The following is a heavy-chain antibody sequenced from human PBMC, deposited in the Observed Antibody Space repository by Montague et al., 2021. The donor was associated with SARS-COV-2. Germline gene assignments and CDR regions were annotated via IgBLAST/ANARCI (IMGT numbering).Heavy chain of an antibody. CDR2: LYNGGTT. CDR3: ARTSKLRESSSGNYYYHATDV. CDR1: GGSISSSTYY. Sequence: SETLSLTCNVSGGSISSSTYYWGWIRQPPGKGLEWIGNLYNGGTTYYSPSLKSRVTISVDTSKNHFSLNMASVTAADTAVYYCARTSKLRESSSGNYYYHATDVWGQGTTVTVSS. D-gene: IGHD3-16*01. V-gene: IGHV4-39*02. J-gene: IGHJ6*02.